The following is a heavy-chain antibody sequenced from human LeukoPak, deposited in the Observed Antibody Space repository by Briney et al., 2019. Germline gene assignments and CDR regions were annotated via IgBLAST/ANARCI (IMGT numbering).Heavy chain of an antibody. J-gene: IGHJ4*02. V-gene: IGHV3-7*03. Sequence: GGALRLSCAACGCMFSNNWMSWVRMAPGKGLEWVANIKEDGTETYYVDSVKGRFTISRDNAKNSLYLQMNSRRVEDTAVYYCAKEGRSLQTYWGQGTLVTVSS. CDR2: IKEDGTET. CDR3: AKEGRSLQTY. D-gene: IGHD1-1*01. CDR1: GCMFSNNW.